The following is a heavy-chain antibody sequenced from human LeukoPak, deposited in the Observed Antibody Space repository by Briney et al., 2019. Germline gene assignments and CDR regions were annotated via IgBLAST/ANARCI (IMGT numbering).Heavy chain of an antibody. D-gene: IGHD3-10*01. CDR3: ARGLTMVRGVILGY. CDR1: GGTCSSYA. CDR2: MNPNSGNT. V-gene: IGHV1-8*02. J-gene: IGHJ4*02. Sequence: GASVKVSCKASGGTCSSYAISWVRQAPGQGLVWMGWMNPNSGNTGYAQKFQGRVTMTRNTSISTAYMELSSLRSEDTAVYYCARGLTMVRGVILGYWGQGTLVTVSS.